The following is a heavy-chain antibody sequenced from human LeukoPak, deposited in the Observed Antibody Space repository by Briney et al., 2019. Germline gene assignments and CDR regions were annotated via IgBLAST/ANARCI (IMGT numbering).Heavy chain of an antibody. Sequence: SETLSLTCTVSGGSISSSSYYWGWIRQPPGKGLEWIGYIYYSGSTNYNPSLKSRVTISVDTSKNQFSLKLSSVTAADTAVYYCARDPYSGSYYNAFDIWGQGTMVTVSS. CDR2: IYYSGST. J-gene: IGHJ3*02. CDR1: GGSISSSSYY. CDR3: ARDPYSGSYYNAFDI. D-gene: IGHD1-26*01. V-gene: IGHV4-61*01.